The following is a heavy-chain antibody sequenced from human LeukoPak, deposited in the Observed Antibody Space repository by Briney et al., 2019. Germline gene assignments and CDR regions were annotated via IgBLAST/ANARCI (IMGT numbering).Heavy chain of an antibody. D-gene: IGHD3-16*01. CDR1: GGSISSGGYY. V-gene: IGHV4-30-2*01. CDR3: ARDRASYDAFDI. CDR2: IYHSGST. Sequence: SETLSLTCTVSGGSISSGGYYWSWIRQPPGKGLEWIGYIYHSGSTYYNPSLKSRVTISVDRSKNQFSLKLSSVTAADTAVYYCARDRASYDAFDIWGQGTMVTVSS. J-gene: IGHJ3*02.